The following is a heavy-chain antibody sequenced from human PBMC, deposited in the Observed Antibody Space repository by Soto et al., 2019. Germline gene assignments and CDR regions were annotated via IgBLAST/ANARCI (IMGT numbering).Heavy chain of an antibody. J-gene: IGHJ6*02. CDR3: ARIPRGIAGARRLFSNGMGV. Sequence: KVSRSGSEYRCIDHCGGWISQKHGKGLESMGIIYPGDSDTRYSPSFQGQVTISADKSISTAYLQWSSLKASDTAMYYCARIPRGIAGARRLFSNGMGVWGQGPTVTVSS. D-gene: IGHD6-19*01. V-gene: IGHV5-51*01. CDR2: IYPGDSDT. CDR1: EYRCIDHC.